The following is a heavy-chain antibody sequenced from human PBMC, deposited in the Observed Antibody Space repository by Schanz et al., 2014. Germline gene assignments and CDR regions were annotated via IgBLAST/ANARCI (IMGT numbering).Heavy chain of an antibody. CDR1: GYSFTPFP. J-gene: IGHJ4*02. CDR2: INAGTGNT. D-gene: IGHD3-22*01. V-gene: IGHV1-3*01. CDR3: ARAGQDYSDSSGYATYYFGN. Sequence: QVQLVQSWAEVKGPGASVKVSCKASGYSFTPFPIHWVRQAPGQRLEWMGWINAGTGNTEYSQKFQGRVTITRDTLASTAYMELSNLRSEDTAVYYCARAGQDYSDSSGYATYYFGNWGQGTLVTVSS.